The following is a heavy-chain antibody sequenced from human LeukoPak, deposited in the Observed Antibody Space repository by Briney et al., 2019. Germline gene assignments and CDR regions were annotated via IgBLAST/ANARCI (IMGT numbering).Heavy chain of an antibody. CDR2: ISSDADAI. V-gene: IGHV3-48*01. Sequence: GGSLRLSCAASGFILSSYNMNWVRQAPGKGLEWVSFISSDADAIYYADSVKGRFTISRDSAKNSLYLQMNSRRAEDTAVYYCARVSTVTPRFWGQGTLVTVSS. J-gene: IGHJ4*02. CDR1: GFILSSYN. CDR3: ARVSTVTPRF. D-gene: IGHD4-17*01.